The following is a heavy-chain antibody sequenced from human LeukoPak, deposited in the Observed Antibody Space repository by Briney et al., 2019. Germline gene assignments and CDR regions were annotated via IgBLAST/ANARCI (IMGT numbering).Heavy chain of an antibody. V-gene: IGHV3-21*01. CDR1: GFTFSSYT. CDR2: INTSGNSM. J-gene: IGHJ4*02. D-gene: IGHD5-24*01. Sequence: PGGSLRLSCAASGFTFSSYTMNWVRQAPGKGLEWVSSINTSGNSMYHADSVKGRFTTSRDNARNSLHLQVNSLRAEDTAVYYCARVVRGDAYNYDYWGRGTLVTVSS. CDR3: ARVVRGDAYNYDY.